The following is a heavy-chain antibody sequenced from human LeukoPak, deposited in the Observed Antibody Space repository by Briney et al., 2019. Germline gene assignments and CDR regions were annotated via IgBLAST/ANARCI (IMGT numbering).Heavy chain of an antibody. CDR2: IWYDGSNK. CDR3: AREDGYSSSWYKSNWFDP. CDR1: GFTFSSYG. V-gene: IGHV3-33*08. D-gene: IGHD6-13*01. Sequence: PGGSLRLSCAASGFTFSSYGMHWVRQAPGKGLEWVAVIWYDGSNKYYADSVKGRFTISRDNSKNTLYLQMNSLRAEDTAVYYCAREDGYSSSWYKSNWFDPWGQGTLVTVSS. J-gene: IGHJ5*02.